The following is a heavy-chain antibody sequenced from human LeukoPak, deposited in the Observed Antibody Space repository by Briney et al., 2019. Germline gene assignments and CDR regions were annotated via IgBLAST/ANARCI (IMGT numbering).Heavy chain of an antibody. Sequence: GGSLRLSCAASGFTFSTYWMHWVRQAPGKGLVWVLRISTDGSSTSYADSVKGRFTISRDNAKNTLYLQTNSLSAGDTGVYYCAKDLHCSSTSCYWGYFDYWGQGTLVTVSS. CDR3: AKDLHCSSTSCYWGYFDY. CDR2: ISTDGSST. J-gene: IGHJ4*02. V-gene: IGHV3-74*01. D-gene: IGHD2-2*01. CDR1: GFTFSTYW.